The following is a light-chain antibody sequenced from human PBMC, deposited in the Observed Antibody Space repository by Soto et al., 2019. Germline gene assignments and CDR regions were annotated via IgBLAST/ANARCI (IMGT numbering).Light chain of an antibody. CDR1: QSISSSY. J-gene: IGKJ3*01. Sequence: ESVLTQSPGTLSLSPGKRATLSCRASQSISSSYLAWYQQRPGQAPRLLIYGASSRANGIPDRFSGSGSGTEFTLTISRLEPEDFAVYYCQQYGNSPPSVTFGPGTKVDI. CDR3: QQYGNSPPSVT. V-gene: IGKV3-20*01. CDR2: GAS.